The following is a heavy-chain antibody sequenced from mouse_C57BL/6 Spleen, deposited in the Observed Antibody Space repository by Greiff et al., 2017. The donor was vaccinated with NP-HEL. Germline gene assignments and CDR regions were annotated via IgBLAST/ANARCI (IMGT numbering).Heavy chain of an antibody. D-gene: IGHD1-1*01. V-gene: IGHV1-80*01. Sequence: VQLQESGAELVKPGASVKISCKASGYAFSSYWMNWVKQRPGKGLEWIGQIYPGDGDTNYNGKFKGKATLTADKSSSTAYMQLSSLTSEDSAVYFCARGPYGSSSYFDYWGQGTTLTVSS. CDR1: GYAFSSYW. J-gene: IGHJ2*01. CDR2: IYPGDGDT. CDR3: ARGPYGSSSYFDY.